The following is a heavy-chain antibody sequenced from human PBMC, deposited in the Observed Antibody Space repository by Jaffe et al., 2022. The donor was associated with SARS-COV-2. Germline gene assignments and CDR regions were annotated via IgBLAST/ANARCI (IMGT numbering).Heavy chain of an antibody. V-gene: IGHV4-61*02. CDR3: ARDLWAAAGLYYFDY. Sequence: QVQLQESGPGLVKPSETLSLTCTVSGGSISSGSYYWSWLRQPAGKGLEWIGRIYATGTTNYNPSLKSRLTISVDTSKNQFSLKLNSVTAADTAVYYCARDLWAAAGLYYFDYWGQGTLVTVSS. CDR2: IYATGTT. J-gene: IGHJ4*02. D-gene: IGHD6-13*01. CDR1: GGSISSGSYY.